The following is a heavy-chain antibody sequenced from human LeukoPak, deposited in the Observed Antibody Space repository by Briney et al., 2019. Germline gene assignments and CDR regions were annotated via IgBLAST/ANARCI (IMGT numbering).Heavy chain of an antibody. V-gene: IGHV3-23*01. CDR2: ISGSGGGT. D-gene: IGHD1-26*01. J-gene: IGHJ6*03. Sequence: GGSLRLSCAASGFTFRSYWMTWVRQYPGKDLEWVSLISGSGGGTYYADSVKGRFTISRDNSKNTLYLQLNSLRVEDTAVYYCAKNRGAGSHYYYHMNVWGKGTTVTVSS. CDR3: AKNRGAGSHYYYHMNV. CDR1: GFTFRSYW.